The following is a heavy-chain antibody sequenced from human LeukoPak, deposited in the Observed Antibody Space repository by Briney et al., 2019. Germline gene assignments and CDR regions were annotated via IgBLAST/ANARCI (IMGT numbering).Heavy chain of an antibody. V-gene: IGHV3-23*01. CDR1: GFTFSSYW. CDR3: AKDREYSSSWNYYFDS. CDR2: ISGSGGRT. D-gene: IGHD6-13*01. J-gene: IGHJ4*02. Sequence: GGSLRLSCAASGFTFSSYWMHWVRQAPGKGLEWVSAISGSGGRTHFADSVKGRFTISRDKSKNTMSLQMNSLRAEDTAVYFCAKDREYSSSWNYYFDSWGQGTLVTVSS.